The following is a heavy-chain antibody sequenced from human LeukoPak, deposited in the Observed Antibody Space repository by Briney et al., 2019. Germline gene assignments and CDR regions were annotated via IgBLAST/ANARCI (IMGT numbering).Heavy chain of an antibody. CDR1: GCTFTSYG. D-gene: IGHD4-17*01. CDR2: ISAYNGNT. J-gene: IGHJ2*01. Sequence: ASVKVSCKASGCTFTSYGISWVRQPPGQGLGWVGWISAYNGNTNYAQKLQGRVTMTTDTSTSTAYMGLRSLRSDDTAVYYCARGDSGDYPGYFDLWGRGTLVTVSS. V-gene: IGHV1-18*01. CDR3: ARGDSGDYPGYFDL.